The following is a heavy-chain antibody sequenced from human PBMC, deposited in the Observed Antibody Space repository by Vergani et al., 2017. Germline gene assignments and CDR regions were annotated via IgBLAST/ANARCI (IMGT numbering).Heavy chain of an antibody. V-gene: IGHV3-11*01. D-gene: IGHD3-10*01. CDR2: ISSSGSTI. Sequence: VQLVESGGGLVKPGGSLRLSCAASGFTFSDYYMSWIRQAPGKGLEWVSYISSSGSTIYYADSVKGRFTISRDNAKNSLYLQMNSLRAEDTAVYYCARDDYGSGSYRYYYYYYGMDVWGQGTTVTVSS. J-gene: IGHJ6*02. CDR3: ARDDYGSGSYRYYYYYYGMDV. CDR1: GFTFSDYY.